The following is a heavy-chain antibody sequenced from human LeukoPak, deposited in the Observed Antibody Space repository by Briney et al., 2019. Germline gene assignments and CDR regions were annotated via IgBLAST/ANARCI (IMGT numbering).Heavy chain of an antibody. Sequence: PGGSLRLSCAASGFTFSNYAMNWVRQAPGKGLEWVSAISASAGRTYYADSVKGRFTISRDNARNSLYLQMNTLRAEDTAVYSCARGADGVSSNSRGWFDPWGQGTLVTVSS. CDR2: ISASAGRT. D-gene: IGHD2-15*01. V-gene: IGHV3-23*01. CDR3: ARGADGVSSNSRGWFDP. CDR1: GFTFSNYA. J-gene: IGHJ5*02.